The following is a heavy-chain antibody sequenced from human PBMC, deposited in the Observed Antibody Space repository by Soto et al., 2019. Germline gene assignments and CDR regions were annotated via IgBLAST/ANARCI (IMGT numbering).Heavy chain of an antibody. CDR1: GFSFSNAW. J-gene: IGHJ4*02. V-gene: IGHV3-15*07. Sequence: EVQLVESGGGLVKPGGSLRLSCAASGFSFSNAWMIWVRQAPGKGLEWVGLIKRKADGETTDYATPVKGRFTISRDDSKNTVYLQMNSLKTEDTAVYYCTTGVAGYNPFDYWGQGTPVTVSS. CDR2: IKRKADGETT. D-gene: IGHD5-12*01. CDR3: TTGVAGYNPFDY.